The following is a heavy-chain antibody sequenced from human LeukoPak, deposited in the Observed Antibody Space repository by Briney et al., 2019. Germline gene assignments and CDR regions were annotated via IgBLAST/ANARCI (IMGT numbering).Heavy chain of an antibody. J-gene: IGHJ5*02. Sequence: ASVKVSCKASGYTFTGYYMHWVRQAPGQGLEWMGWINPNSGGTNYAQKFQGRVTMTRDTSISTAYMELSRLRSDDTAVYYCARLGRGYYYDSSGYQTEYNWFDPWGQGTLVTVSS. CDR2: INPNSGGT. V-gene: IGHV1-2*02. CDR3: ARLGRGYYYDSSGYQTEYNWFDP. CDR1: GYTFTGYY. D-gene: IGHD3-22*01.